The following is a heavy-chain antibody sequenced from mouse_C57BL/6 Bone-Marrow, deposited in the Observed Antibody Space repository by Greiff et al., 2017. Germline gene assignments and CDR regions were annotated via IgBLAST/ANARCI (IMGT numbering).Heavy chain of an antibody. CDR1: GYTFTSYW. CDR3: AKRARWLRGFAY. Sequence: VKLQQPGAELVKPGASVKLSCKASGYTFTSYWMHWVKQRPGQGLEWIGMLHPNSGSTNYNEKFKSKATLTVDKSSSTAYMQLSSLTSEDSAVYYCAKRARWLRGFAYWGQGTLVTVSA. V-gene: IGHV1-64*01. D-gene: IGHD2-2*01. CDR2: LHPNSGST. J-gene: IGHJ3*01.